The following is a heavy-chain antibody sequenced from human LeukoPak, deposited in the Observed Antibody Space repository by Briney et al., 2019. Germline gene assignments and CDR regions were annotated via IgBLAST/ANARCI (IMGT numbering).Heavy chain of an antibody. CDR2: ISSDGSST. D-gene: IGHD6-19*01. V-gene: IGHV3-74*01. J-gene: IGHJ4*02. CDR3: AKERGWSFYFDS. CDR1: GFTFSSSW. Sequence: GGSLRLSCAASGFTFSSSWMHWVRQAPGKGLVWVARISSDGSSTNYADSVKGRSTISRDNANNTLYLHISNLRAEDAAFYYCAKERGWSFYFDSWGQGTLVTVSS.